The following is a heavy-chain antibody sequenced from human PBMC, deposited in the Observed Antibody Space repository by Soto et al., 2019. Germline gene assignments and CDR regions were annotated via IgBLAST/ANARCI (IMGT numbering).Heavy chain of an antibody. J-gene: IGHJ6*02. CDR2: INPSGGST. CDR3: ASRFLEPRRDWYMDV. CDR1: GYTFTSYY. Sequence: GASVKVSCKASGYTFTSYYMHWVRQAPGQGLEWMGIINPSGGSTSYAQKFQGRVTMTRDTSTSTVYMELSSLRSEDTAVYYCASRFLEPRRDWYMDVWGQGTTVTVSS. V-gene: IGHV1-46*01. D-gene: IGHD3-3*01.